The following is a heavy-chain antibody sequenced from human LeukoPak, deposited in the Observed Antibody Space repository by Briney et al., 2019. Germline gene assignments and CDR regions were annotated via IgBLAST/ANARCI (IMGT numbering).Heavy chain of an antibody. Sequence: PGESLKISCKGSGYSFTTYWIGWVRQMPGKGLEWMVIIYPGDSDTRYSPSFQGQVTISADKSISTAYLQWSSLKASDTAMYFCARATWQLVSRYYFDYWGQGTLVTVSP. CDR2: IYPGDSDT. CDR1: GYSFTTYW. V-gene: IGHV5-51*01. D-gene: IGHD1-1*01. J-gene: IGHJ4*02. CDR3: ARATWQLVSRYYFDY.